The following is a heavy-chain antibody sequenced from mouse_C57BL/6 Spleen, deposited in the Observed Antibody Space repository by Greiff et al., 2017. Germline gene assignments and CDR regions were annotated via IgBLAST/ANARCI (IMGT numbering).Heavy chain of an antibody. CDR3: ARPSDYDGLDY. V-gene: IGHV1-50*01. CDR1: GYTFTSYW. Sequence: QVQLQQPGAELVKPGASVKLSCKASGYTFTSYWMQWVKQRPGQGLEWIGEIDPSDSYTNYNQKFKGKATLTVDTSSSTAYMQLSTLTSEDSAVYYCARPSDYDGLDYWGQGTTLTVSS. J-gene: IGHJ2*01. CDR2: IDPSDSYT. D-gene: IGHD2-4*01.